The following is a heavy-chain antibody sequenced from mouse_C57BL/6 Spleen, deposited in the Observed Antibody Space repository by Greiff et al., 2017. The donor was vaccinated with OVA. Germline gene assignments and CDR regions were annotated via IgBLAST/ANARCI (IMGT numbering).Heavy chain of an antibody. CDR1: GYSITSGYY. J-gene: IGHJ4*01. Sequence: EVKLLESGPGLVKPSQSLSLTCSVTGYSITSGYYWNWIRQFPGNKLEWMGYISYDGSNNYNPSLKNRISITRDTSKNQFFLKLNSVTTEDTATDYCARGTTAWAMDYWGQGTSVTVSS. V-gene: IGHV3-6*01. D-gene: IGHD1-2*01. CDR2: ISYDGSN. CDR3: ARGTTAWAMDY.